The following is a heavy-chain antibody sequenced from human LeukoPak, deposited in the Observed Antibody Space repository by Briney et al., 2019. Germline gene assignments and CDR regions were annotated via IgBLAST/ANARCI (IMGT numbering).Heavy chain of an antibody. D-gene: IGHD5-12*01. CDR3: ARDREGGYSYYYMDV. J-gene: IGHJ6*03. V-gene: IGHV1-2*02. Sequence: GASVKVSCKASGYTFTGYYMHWVRQAPGQGLEWMGWINPNSGGTNYAQKFQGRVTMTRDTSISTAYMELSRLRSDDTAVYYCARDREGGYSYYYMDVWGKGTTVTVSS. CDR2: INPNSGGT. CDR1: GYTFTGYY.